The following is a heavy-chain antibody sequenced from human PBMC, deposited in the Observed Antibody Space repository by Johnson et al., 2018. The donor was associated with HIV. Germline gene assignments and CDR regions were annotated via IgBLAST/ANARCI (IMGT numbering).Heavy chain of an antibody. CDR1: GFIVSSKY. J-gene: IGHJ3*02. CDR2: LYADGRT. CDR3: AREMNAGNDAFDI. V-gene: IGHV3-66*01. Sequence: VQLVESGGGLVKPGGSLRLSCAASGFIVSSKYMTWFRQAPGKGLEWVSVLYADGRTYYADSVKGRFTVSSDYSENTLYLQMNSLTAEDTAVNYCAREMNAGNDAFDIWGQGTMVTVSS.